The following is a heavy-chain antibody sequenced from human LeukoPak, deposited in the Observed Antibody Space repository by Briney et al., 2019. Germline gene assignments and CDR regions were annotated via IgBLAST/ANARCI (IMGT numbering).Heavy chain of an antibody. CDR1: GYTFTSYY. D-gene: IGHD4-23*01. J-gene: IGHJ2*01. V-gene: IGHV1-46*01. CDR2: INPSGGST. Sequence: ASVEVSCRASGYTFTSYYMHWVRQAPGQGLEWMGIINPSGGSTTYAQKFQGRVTMTRDTSTSTVYMELSSLRSEDTAVYYCARRGTVVTPDWYFDLWGRGTLVTVSS. CDR3: ARRGTVVTPDWYFDL.